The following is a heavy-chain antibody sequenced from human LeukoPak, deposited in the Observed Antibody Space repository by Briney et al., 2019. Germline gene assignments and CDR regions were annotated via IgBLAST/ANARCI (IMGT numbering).Heavy chain of an antibody. CDR3: AREGITMTPGAFDI. J-gene: IGHJ3*02. V-gene: IGHV1-18*01. Sequence: GASVKVSCKASGYTFTSYGISWVRQAPGQGLEWMGWISAYNGNTNYAQKLQGRVTITRNTSISTAYMELSSLRSEATAVYYCAREGITMTPGAFDIWGHGTMVTVSS. D-gene: IGHD3-22*01. CDR1: GYTFTSYG. CDR2: ISAYNGNT.